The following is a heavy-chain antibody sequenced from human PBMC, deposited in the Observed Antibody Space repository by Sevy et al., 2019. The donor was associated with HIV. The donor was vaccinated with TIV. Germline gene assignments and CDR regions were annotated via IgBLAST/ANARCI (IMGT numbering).Heavy chain of an antibody. CDR3: ARVGEGWFDP. V-gene: IGHV4-59*01. D-gene: IGHD2-21*01. CDR2: IYYRGST. J-gene: IGHJ5*02. Sequence: SETLSLTCTVSGGSISSYYWSWIRQPPGKGLEWIGYIYYRGSTNYNPSLKSRVTISVDTSKNQFSLKLSAVTAADTAVYYCARVGEGWFDPWGQGTLVTVSS. CDR1: GGSISSYY.